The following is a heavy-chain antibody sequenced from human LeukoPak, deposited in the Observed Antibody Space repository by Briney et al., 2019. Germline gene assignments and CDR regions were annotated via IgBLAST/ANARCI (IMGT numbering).Heavy chain of an antibody. CDR1: GFTFSTYA. Sequence: PGRSLRLSCATSGFTFSTYAMHWVRQAPGKGLEWVAVIWYDGSNEHYVDSVKGRFTISRDNSINTLFLQMNSLRVEDTAVYYCAREVDCSGGRCYRGEFDYWGQGTLVTVSS. V-gene: IGHV3-33*01. CDR2: IWYDGSNE. CDR3: AREVDCSGGRCYRGEFDY. D-gene: IGHD2-15*01. J-gene: IGHJ4*02.